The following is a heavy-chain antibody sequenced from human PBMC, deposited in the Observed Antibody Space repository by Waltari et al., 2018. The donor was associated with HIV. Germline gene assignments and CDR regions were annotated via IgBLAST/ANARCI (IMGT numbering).Heavy chain of an antibody. J-gene: IGHJ6*02. Sequence: EEQLVESGGGLVHPGGSLKLSCSASGFSFGDYAMNWVRQAPGKGLGWVAYISSTSLNRKDADALRGRFTISRENTQNSLSLQMNNMIDEDTAKYFGARDTLNVFCGLDVWGHGTTVALSS. CDR2: ISSTSLNR. CDR1: GFSFGDYA. CDR3: ARDTLNVFCGLDV. V-gene: IGHV3-48*02.